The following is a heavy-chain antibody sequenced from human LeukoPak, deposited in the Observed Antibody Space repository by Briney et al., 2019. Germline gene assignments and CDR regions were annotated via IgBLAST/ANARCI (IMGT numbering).Heavy chain of an antibody. CDR3: AKDPFYYGTGGPT. V-gene: IGHV3-23*01. CDR1: GFTVSDYA. D-gene: IGHD3-10*01. CDR2: IGHTLGST. Sequence: GRSLRLSCAPSGFTVSDYAMSWVRQAPGKGLEWVSSIGHTLGSTYYTESVKGRFIISRDSSKNTIFLRMNSLRADDTAVYYCAKDPFYYGTGGPTWGQGTLVTVSS. J-gene: IGHJ4*02.